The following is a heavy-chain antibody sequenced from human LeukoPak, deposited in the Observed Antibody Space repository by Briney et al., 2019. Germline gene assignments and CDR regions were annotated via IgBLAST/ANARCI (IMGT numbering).Heavy chain of an antibody. CDR1: GGSFSGYY. CDR2: INHSGST. J-gene: IGHJ6*03. Sequence: SETLSLTCAVYGGSFSGYYWSWIRQPPGKGLEWIGEINHSGSTNYNPSLKSRVTISIDTSENQFSLKLSSVTAADTAVYYCARSNDYVWGSSPHFYYYYYMDVWGKGTTVTVSS. V-gene: IGHV4-34*01. D-gene: IGHD3-16*01. CDR3: ARSNDYVWGSSPHFYYYYYMDV.